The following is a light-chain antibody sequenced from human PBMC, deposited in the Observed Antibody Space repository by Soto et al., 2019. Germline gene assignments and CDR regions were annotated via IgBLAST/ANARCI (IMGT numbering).Light chain of an antibody. CDR3: QQYNDNWT. Sequence: IQMTQSPSTLSASVGDRVTITCRASQSISSWLAWYQQKPGTAPKLLIYKASTLQSGVPSRFSGSGSGTEFTLTISSLQHDDSATYYCQQYNDNWTFGQGTKVDI. CDR2: KAS. V-gene: IGKV1-5*03. CDR1: QSISSW. J-gene: IGKJ1*01.